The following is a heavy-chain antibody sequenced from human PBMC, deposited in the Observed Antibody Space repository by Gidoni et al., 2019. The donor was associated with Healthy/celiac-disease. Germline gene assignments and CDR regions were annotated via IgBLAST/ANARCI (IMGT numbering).Heavy chain of an antibody. CDR1: GFTFSSYS. J-gene: IGHJ5*02. D-gene: IGHD2-2*01. Sequence: QVQLVWSGGGVVQPGRSLRLSCAASGFTFSSYSMHWVRQAPGKGLEWVAVISYDGSNKYYADSVKGRFTISRDNSKNTLYLQMNSLRAEDTAVYYCARVPQRGDCSSTSCRNWFDPWGQGTLVTVSS. CDR2: ISYDGSNK. CDR3: ARVPQRGDCSSTSCRNWFDP. V-gene: IGHV3-30-3*01.